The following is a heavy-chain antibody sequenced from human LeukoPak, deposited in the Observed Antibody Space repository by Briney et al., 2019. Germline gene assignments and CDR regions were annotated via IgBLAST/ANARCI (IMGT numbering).Heavy chain of an antibody. V-gene: IGHV4-31*03. CDR1: GGSISSGGYY. D-gene: IGHD2-2*01. Sequence: PSETLSLTCTVSGGSISSGGYYWSWIGQHPGKGLEWIGYIYYSGSTCYNPSLKSRVTISVDTSKNQFSLKLSSVTAADTAVYYCARGLGYCSSTSCYPNWFDPWGQGTLVTVSS. CDR2: IYYSGST. J-gene: IGHJ5*02. CDR3: ARGLGYCSSTSCYPNWFDP.